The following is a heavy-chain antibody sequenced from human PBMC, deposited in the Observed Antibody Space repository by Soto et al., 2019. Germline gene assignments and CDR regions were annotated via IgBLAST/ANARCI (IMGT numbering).Heavy chain of an antibody. J-gene: IGHJ4*02. CDR1: GFTFYNYA. CDR2: ITGTGSDT. D-gene: IGHD2-2*01. V-gene: IGHV3-23*01. CDR3: AKLGSSSWSPHYYFDY. Sequence: EVQVLDSGGGLVQPGGSLRLSCAASGFTFYNYAMGWVRQAPGKGLEWVSAITGTGSDTYYVDSVKGRFIISRDNSENTLYLQMNSLRAEDTAIYYCAKLGSSSWSPHYYFDYWGQGTLVTVSS.